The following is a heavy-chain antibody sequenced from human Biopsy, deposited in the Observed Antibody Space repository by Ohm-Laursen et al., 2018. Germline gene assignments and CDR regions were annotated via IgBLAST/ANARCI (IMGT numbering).Heavy chain of an antibody. D-gene: IGHD6-19*01. CDR2: IYSSGGS. V-gene: IGHV4-4*07. Sequence: SETLSLTCGVSGSSTNDYFWSWIRQPAGETLEWIGRIYSSGGSSYNPPLKSRISMSMDTSSNQFSLTLTSVTAADTAVYYCARTPGKAVAGRFLDLWGRGTLVTVSS. J-gene: IGHJ2*01. CDR1: GSSTNDYF. CDR3: ARTPGKAVAGRFLDL.